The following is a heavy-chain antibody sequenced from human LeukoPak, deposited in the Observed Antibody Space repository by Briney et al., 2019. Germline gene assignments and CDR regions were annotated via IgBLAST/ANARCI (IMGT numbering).Heavy chain of an antibody. D-gene: IGHD2-15*01. V-gene: IGHV3-48*01. CDR2: ITFSSSII. CDR1: GFTFSSYS. J-gene: IGHJ4*02. CDR3: AKSPVPSCRGSFCYPFDY. Sequence: GGSLRLSCAASGFTFSSYSMNWVRQAPGKGLEWVSYITFSSSIIYYADSVKGRFTISRDNSRNTLYLQMNTLRAEDTAVYFCAKSPVPSCRGSFCYPFDYWGQGNLVTVSS.